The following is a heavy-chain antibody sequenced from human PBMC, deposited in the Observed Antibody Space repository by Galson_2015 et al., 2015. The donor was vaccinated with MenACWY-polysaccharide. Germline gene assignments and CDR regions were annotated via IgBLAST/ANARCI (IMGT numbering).Heavy chain of an antibody. CDR1: GFTFDDYT. CDR2: ISWDGGSK. CDR3: AKDIFQSLVGSCYYGMVL. Sequence: SLRLSCAASGFTFDDYTMNWVRQAPGKGLEWVSLISWDGGSKYYADSVKGRFTISRDNSKNSLYLQMNSLRTEDTALYYCAKDIFQSLVGSCYYGMVLWGQGTTVTVSS. J-gene: IGHJ6*02. V-gene: IGHV3-43*01. D-gene: IGHD3-3*01.